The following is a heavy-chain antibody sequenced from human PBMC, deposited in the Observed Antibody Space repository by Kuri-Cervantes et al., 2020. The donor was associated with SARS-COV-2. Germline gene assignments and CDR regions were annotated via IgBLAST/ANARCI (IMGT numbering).Heavy chain of an antibody. Sequence: GGSLRLSCAASGFTFSSYSMNWVRQAPGKGLEWVSSISSSSSYIYYADSVKGRFTISRDNAKNSLYLQMNSLRAEDTAVYYCARELLFGYYYYYYMDVWGKGTTVTVSS. J-gene: IGHJ6*03. CDR3: ARELLFGYYYYYYMDV. V-gene: IGHV3-21*04. CDR1: GFTFSSYS. CDR2: ISSSSSYI. D-gene: IGHD3-10*01.